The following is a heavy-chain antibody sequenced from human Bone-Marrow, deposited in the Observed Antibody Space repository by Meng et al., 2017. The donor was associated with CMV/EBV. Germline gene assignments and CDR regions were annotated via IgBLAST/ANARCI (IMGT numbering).Heavy chain of an antibody. J-gene: IGHJ6*02. CDR2: IKSKTDGGTT. Sequence: GESLKISCAASGFTFSNAWMSWVRQAPGKGLEWVGRIKSKTDGGTTDYAAPVKGRFTISRDDSKSIAYLQMNSLKTEDTAVYYCTRGAPVGGKSLKYYYYYGMDVWGQGTTVTVSS. CDR3: TRGAPVGGKSLKYYYYYGMDV. D-gene: IGHD1-26*01. CDR1: GFTFSNAW. V-gene: IGHV3-15*01.